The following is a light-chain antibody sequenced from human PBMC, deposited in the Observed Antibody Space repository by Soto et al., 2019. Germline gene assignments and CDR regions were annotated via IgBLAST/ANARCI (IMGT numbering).Light chain of an antibody. J-gene: IGKJ1*01. V-gene: IGKV3-20*01. Sequence: ETVLTQSPGTLSLSPREGATLSCRASQIVSSNYLAWYQQKPGQAPRLLIYGVSSRATGIPDRFSGSGSGTDFTLTISRLEPEDFAVYYCQQYGSSPRTFGQGTKVEVK. CDR1: QIVSSNY. CDR3: QQYGSSPRT. CDR2: GVS.